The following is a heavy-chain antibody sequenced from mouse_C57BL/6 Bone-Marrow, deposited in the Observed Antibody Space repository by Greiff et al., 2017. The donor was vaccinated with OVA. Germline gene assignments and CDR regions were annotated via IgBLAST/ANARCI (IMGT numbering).Heavy chain of an antibody. CDR3: ATPPLWVERAMDY. D-gene: IGHD1-1*01. V-gene: IGHV14-2*01. J-gene: IGHJ4*01. CDR1: GFNIKDYY. Sequence: VQLQQSGAELVKPGASVKLSCTASGFNIKDYYMHWVKQRPEQGLEWIGRIDPEDGETKYAPKFQGKATITADTSSNTSYLQLSSLTSEDTAVDYCATPPLWVERAMDYWGQGTSVTVSS. CDR2: IDPEDGET.